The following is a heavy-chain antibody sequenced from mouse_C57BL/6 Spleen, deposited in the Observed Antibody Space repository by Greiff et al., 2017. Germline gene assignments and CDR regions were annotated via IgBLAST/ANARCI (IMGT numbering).Heavy chain of an antibody. CDR2: IDPSDSYT. J-gene: IGHJ3*01. D-gene: IGHD2-5*01. Sequence: QVQLQQPGAELVMPGASVKLSCKASGYTFTSYWMHWVKQRPGQGLEWVGEIDPSDSYTNYNQKFKGKSTLTVDKSSSTAYMQLRSLTSEDSAVYYCAVSYYSNPWFAYWGQGTLVTVSA. CDR1: GYTFTSYW. CDR3: AVSYYSNPWFAY. V-gene: IGHV1-69*01.